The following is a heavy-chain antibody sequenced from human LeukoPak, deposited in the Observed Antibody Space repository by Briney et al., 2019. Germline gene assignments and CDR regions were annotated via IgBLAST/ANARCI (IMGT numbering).Heavy chain of an antibody. CDR3: ERGLISRVTLW. D-gene: IGHD3-10*02. Sequence: TLSLTCTVAGGSTSSGGYYWSWIRQHPGKGLEVIEYIYYSGSTYYNPSLKGRVTISVDTSKNQFSLKLRCVTAAGTAVYWCERGLISRVTLWWGEGTLLPVPS. J-gene: IGHJ1*01. CDR2: IYYSGST. CDR1: GGSTSSGGYY. V-gene: IGHV4-31*03.